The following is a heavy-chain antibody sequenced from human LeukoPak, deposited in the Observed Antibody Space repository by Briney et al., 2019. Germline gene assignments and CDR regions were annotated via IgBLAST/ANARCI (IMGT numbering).Heavy chain of an antibody. CDR3: ARRGVVIRVILVGFHKEAYYFDS. CDR1: GITLSNYG. D-gene: IGHD3-22*01. J-gene: IGHJ4*02. V-gene: IGHV3-23*01. Sequence: GGSLRLSCAVSGITLSNYGMSWVRQAPGKGLEWVAGISGSGGRTTYADSVKGRFTISRDNPKDTLYLQMSSLRVEDTAVYFCARRGVVIRVILVGFHKEAYYFDSWGQGALVTVSS. CDR2: ISGSGGRT.